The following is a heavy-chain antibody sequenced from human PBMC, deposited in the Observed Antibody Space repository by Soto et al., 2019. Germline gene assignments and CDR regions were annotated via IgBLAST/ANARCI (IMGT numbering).Heavy chain of an antibody. D-gene: IGHD1-1*01. V-gene: IGHV1-46*01. CDR2: INPSGGST. CDR3: ARDWTPDD. CDR1: GYTFTSYY. J-gene: IGHJ4*02. Sequence: HVQLVQSGAGVKKPGASVKVSCKASGYTFTSYYMHWVRQAPVQGLEWMGIINPSGGSTSYAQKFKGRVTMNRDTSTSTVYMELSRLRSEDTAVYYCARDWTPDDWGQGTLVTVSS.